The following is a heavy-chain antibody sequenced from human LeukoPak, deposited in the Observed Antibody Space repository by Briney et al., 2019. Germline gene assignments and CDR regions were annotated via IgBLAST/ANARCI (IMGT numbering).Heavy chain of an antibody. CDR1: GFIFSSYE. CDR2: ISSSGSSI. V-gene: IGHV3-48*03. J-gene: IGHJ4*02. D-gene: IGHD1-7*01. CDR3: AGGQELELNYFEY. Sequence: PGGSLRLSCAASGFIFSSYEMNWVRQAPGKGLEWVSYISSSGSSIFYADSVKGRFTISRDNAENSLYLQTNSLRVEDTAVYYCAGGQELELNYFEYWGQGTLVTVSS.